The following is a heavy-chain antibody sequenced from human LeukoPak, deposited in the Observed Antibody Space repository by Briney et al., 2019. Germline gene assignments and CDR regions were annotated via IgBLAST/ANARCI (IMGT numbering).Heavy chain of an antibody. Sequence: GGSLRLSCAASGFTFSSYEMNWVRQAPGKGLEWVSYISSSGSNIYYADSVKGRFTISRGNAKNSLYLQMNSLRAEDTAVYYCARAGYCSGGSCYYMSFGMDVWGKGTTVTVSS. V-gene: IGHV3-48*03. D-gene: IGHD2-15*01. J-gene: IGHJ6*04. CDR2: ISSSGSNI. CDR3: ARAGYCSGGSCYYMSFGMDV. CDR1: GFTFSSYE.